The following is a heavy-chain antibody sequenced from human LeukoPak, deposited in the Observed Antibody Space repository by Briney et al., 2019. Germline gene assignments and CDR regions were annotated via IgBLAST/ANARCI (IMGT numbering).Heavy chain of an antibody. D-gene: IGHD3-10*01. J-gene: IGHJ6*02. CDR2: IRYDGSNK. V-gene: IGHV3-30*02. Sequence: GGSLRLSCAASGFTFSSYGMHWVRQAPGKGLEWVAFIRYDGSNKYYADSVKGRFTISRDNSKNTLYLQMNSLRAEDTAVYYCAKDELWFGEPHYYYGMDVWGQGTTVTVSS. CDR1: GFTFSSYG. CDR3: AKDELWFGEPHYYYGMDV.